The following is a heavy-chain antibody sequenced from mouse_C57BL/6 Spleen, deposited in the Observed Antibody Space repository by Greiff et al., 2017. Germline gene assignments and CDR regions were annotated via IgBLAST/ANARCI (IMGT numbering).Heavy chain of an antibody. V-gene: IGHV1-26*01. CDR2: INPNNGGT. Sequence: EVQLQQSGPELVKPGASVKISCKASGYTFTDYYMNWVKQSHGKSLEWIGDINPNNGGTSYNQKFKGKATLTVDKSSSTAYMELRSLTSEDSAVYYCAKMHYAMDYWGQGTSFTVSS. CDR1: GYTFTDYY. J-gene: IGHJ4*01. CDR3: AKMHYAMDY.